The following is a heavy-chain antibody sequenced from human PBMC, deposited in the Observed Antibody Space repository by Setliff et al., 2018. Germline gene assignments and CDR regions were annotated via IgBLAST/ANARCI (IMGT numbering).Heavy chain of an antibody. Sequence: GGSLRLSCAASGLTFRSYWMTWVRQAPGKGLEWLANIKQDGSEIYSVDSVKGRFSISRDNAKNSLYLQMNSLRAEDTAVYYCAKLVWLTTWYYMDVWGKGTTVTVSS. CDR3: AKLVWLTTWYYMDV. V-gene: IGHV3-7*03. J-gene: IGHJ6*03. D-gene: IGHD5-18*01. CDR2: IKQDGSEI. CDR1: GLTFRSYW.